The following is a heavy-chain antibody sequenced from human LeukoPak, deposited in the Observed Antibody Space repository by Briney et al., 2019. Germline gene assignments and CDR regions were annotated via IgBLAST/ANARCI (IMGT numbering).Heavy chain of an antibody. Sequence: ASVKVSCKVSGYTLTELSMHWVRQAPGKGLEWMEGFDPEDGETIYAQKFQGRVTMTRNTSISTAYMELSNLRSEDTAVYYCATTMIRARSGSWFDPWGQGTLVTVSS. CDR2: FDPEDGET. J-gene: IGHJ5*02. CDR3: ATTMIRARSGSWFDP. CDR1: GYTLTELS. V-gene: IGHV1-24*01. D-gene: IGHD3-10*01.